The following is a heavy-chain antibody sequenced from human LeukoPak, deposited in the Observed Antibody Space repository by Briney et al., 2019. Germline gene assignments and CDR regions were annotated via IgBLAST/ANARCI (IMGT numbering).Heavy chain of an antibody. CDR3: ARGHCSSTSCSGDAFDI. J-gene: IGHJ3*02. V-gene: IGHV5-51*01. CDR1: GYTFTTYW. CDR2: IYPGDSDT. D-gene: IGHD2-2*01. Sequence: GESLKISCKGSGYTFTTYWIAWVRQIPGKGLEWMGIIYPGDSDTRYSPSFQGQVTISADKSVSTAYLQWSRLKASDTAMYYRARGHCSSTSCSGDAFDIWGRGTMVTVSS.